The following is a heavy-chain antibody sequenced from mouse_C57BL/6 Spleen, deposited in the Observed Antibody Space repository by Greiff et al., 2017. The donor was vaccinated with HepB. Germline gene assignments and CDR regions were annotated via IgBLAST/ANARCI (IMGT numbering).Heavy chain of an antibody. CDR1: GYAFSSSW. J-gene: IGHJ1*03. CDR3: ARKIYYDYDENFDV. D-gene: IGHD2-4*01. V-gene: IGHV1-82*01. Sequence: QVQLQQSGPELVKPGASVKISCKASGYAFSSSWMNWVKQRPGKGLEWIGRIYPGDGDTNYNGKFKGKATLTADKSSSTAYMQLSSLTSEDSAVYFCARKIYYDYDENFDVWGTGTTVTVSS. CDR2: IYPGDGDT.